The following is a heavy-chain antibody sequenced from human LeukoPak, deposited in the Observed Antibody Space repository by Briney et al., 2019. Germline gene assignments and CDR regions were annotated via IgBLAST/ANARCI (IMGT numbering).Heavy chain of an antibody. CDR3: ARHKDTALDY. J-gene: IGHJ4*02. CDR2: IYYSGST. CDR1: GGSISSYY. Sequence: PSETLSLTCTVSGGSISSYYWSWIRQPPGKGLEWIGYIYYSGSTNYNPSLKGRVTISVDTSKNQFSLKLSSVTAADTAVYYCARHKDTALDYWGQGTLVTVSS. V-gene: IGHV4-59*08. D-gene: IGHD5-18*01.